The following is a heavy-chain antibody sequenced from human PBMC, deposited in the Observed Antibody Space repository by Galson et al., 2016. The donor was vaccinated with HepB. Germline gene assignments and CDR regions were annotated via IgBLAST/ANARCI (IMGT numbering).Heavy chain of an antibody. CDR2: ISGSGGGT. V-gene: IGHV3-23*01. Sequence: SLRLSCAASGFTFAIHAMAWVRQAPGKGLEWVSTISGSGGGTYHAESVKGRFTISRDNSKNTVYLQMNSLTADDTAVYYCAKASSGVTTHYSDHWGQGALVTVAS. CDR3: AKASSGVTTHYSDH. CDR1: GFTFAIHA. D-gene: IGHD3-10*01. J-gene: IGHJ4*02.